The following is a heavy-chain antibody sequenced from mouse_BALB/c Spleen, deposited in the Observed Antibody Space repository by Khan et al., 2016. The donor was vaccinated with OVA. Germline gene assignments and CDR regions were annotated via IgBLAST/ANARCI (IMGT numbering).Heavy chain of an antibody. J-gene: IGHJ1*01. Sequence: QVRLQQSGRELVKPGASVNMSCKASGYSFINYYIHWVKQRPGQGLEWIGWIFPVDGRSKYNEKFKGKTALTADKSSSTAYMLLSSLTSEDSAIYFCAIRKYGSHWYFDVWGAGTTVTVSS. D-gene: IGHD1-1*01. CDR1: GYSFINYY. CDR3: AIRKYGSHWYFDV. CDR2: IFPVDGRS. V-gene: IGHV1S56*01.